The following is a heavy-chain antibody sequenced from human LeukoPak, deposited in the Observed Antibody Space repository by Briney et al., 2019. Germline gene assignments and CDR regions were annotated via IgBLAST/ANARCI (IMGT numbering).Heavy chain of an antibody. Sequence: ASVTVLCTASGYTFTGHYMHWMRQAPGQGLEWMGWINPNNGDTSYAQSFLGRFTMTSDTPTSTAYMELSRLRSDDTAVYFCAREISGLDYWDRGTMVTVSS. J-gene: IGHJ4*01. V-gene: IGHV1-2*02. D-gene: IGHD2-15*01. CDR3: AREISGLDY. CDR2: INPNNGDT. CDR1: GYTFTGHY.